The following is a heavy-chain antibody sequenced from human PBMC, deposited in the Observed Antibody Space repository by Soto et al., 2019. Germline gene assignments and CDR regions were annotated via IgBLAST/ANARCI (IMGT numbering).Heavy chain of an antibody. D-gene: IGHD3-22*01. Sequence: EVQLVESGGGLVQPGGSLRLSCAASGFTVSSNYMSWVRQAPGKGLEWAPVIFIGGSTYNADSMKGRFTISRDNSKNTLYLQKNSLRAEDTAVYYCARDGTMMGIWGQGTMVTVSS. V-gene: IGHV3-66*01. CDR3: ARDGTMMGI. CDR1: GFTVSSNY. CDR2: IFIGGST. J-gene: IGHJ3*02.